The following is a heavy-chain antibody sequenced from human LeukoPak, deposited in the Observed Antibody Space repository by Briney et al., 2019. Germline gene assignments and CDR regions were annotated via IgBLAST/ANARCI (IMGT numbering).Heavy chain of an antibody. J-gene: IGHJ6*04. CDR2: IRSKDNSYAT. V-gene: IGHV3-73*01. CDR3: TRQGDYYDSSGYYRRLDV. Sequence: GGSLRLSCAASGSTISGAGMHWARQASGKGLEWVGRIRSKDNSYATAYAASVKGRFTISRDDSQNTAYLQMNSLKTEDTAVYYCTRQGDYYDSSGYYRRLDVWGKGTTVTVSS. D-gene: IGHD3-22*01. CDR1: GSTISGAG.